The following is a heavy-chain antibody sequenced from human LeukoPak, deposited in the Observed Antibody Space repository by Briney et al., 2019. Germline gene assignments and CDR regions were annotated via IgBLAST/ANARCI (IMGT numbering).Heavy chain of an antibody. CDR2: IILGIASS. D-gene: IGHD3-9*01. CDR3: AKDLYDILTGYFVY. J-gene: IGHJ4*02. CDR1: GFSFSSYG. Sequence: PGGSLRLSCAAGGFSFSSYGMIRVRQAPGKGREGVSVIILGIASSYYAYSVKGRLTISSDNSKNTLYLQMNSLRAEDTDVYYCAKDLYDILTGYFVYWGQGTLVTVSS. V-gene: IGHV3-23*01.